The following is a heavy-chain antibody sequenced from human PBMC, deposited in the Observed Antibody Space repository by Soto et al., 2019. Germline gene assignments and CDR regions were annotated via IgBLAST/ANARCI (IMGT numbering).Heavy chain of an antibody. J-gene: IGHJ4*02. CDR1: GGSIRTYY. V-gene: IGHV4-59*01. D-gene: IGHD3-10*01. CDR2: TYYGGST. Sequence: QVQLQESGPGLVEPSETLSLTCSVSGGSIRTYYWSWIRQSPGKTMEWIGNTYYGGSTNYNPSLESRATISVDMSKNQFSLKLTSVTAADTAVYSCARSGRYYGSGSYPPFDYWGQGILVTVSS. CDR3: ARSGRYYGSGSYPPFDY.